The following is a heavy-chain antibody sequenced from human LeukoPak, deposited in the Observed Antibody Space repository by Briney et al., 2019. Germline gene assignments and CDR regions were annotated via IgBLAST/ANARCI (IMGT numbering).Heavy chain of an antibody. CDR1: EFTFSSYA. Sequence: PGGSLRLSCAASEFTFSSYAMQWVRQAPGKGLEWVSGISASGGGTWYADSVKGRFTISRDNSKNTLYLQMNSLRAEDTAVYYCAKYVSAKGPPYALDVWGQGTTVTVSS. J-gene: IGHJ6*02. CDR2: ISASGGGT. CDR3: AKYVSAKGPPYALDV. V-gene: IGHV3-23*01. D-gene: IGHD2/OR15-2a*01.